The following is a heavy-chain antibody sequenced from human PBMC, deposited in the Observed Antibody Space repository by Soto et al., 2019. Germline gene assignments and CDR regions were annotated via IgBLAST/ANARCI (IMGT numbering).Heavy chain of an antibody. CDR1: GVSFSGCY. V-gene: IGHV4-34*01. CDR2: INHSGST. CDR3: ARSDIGATTIDY. D-gene: IGHD2-15*01. Sequence: SETLSLTCVVYGVSFSGCYWSWIRQPPGKGLEWIGEINHSGSTTSNPSLKSRVTMSVDTSKNQFSLKLTSVTAADTAVYYCARSDIGATTIDYWGQGKLVT. J-gene: IGHJ4*02.